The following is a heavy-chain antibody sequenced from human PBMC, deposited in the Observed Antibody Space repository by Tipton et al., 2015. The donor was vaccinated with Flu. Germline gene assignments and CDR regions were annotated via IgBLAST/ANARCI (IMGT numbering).Heavy chain of an antibody. Sequence: TLSLTCAVSGYSISSGYYWGWIRQPPGKGLEWIGSIYRSGSPYYNPSLKSRVTMSLDTSKNQVSLKLSSVTAADTAAYYCTRQRTVMVTEFWGQGSLVTVSS. CDR2: IYRSGSP. D-gene: IGHD5-18*01. V-gene: IGHV4-38-2*01. CDR1: GYSISSGYY. CDR3: TRQRTVMVTEF. J-gene: IGHJ4*02.